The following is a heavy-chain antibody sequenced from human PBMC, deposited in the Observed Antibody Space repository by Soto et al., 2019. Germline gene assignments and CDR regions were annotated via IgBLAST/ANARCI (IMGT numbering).Heavy chain of an antibody. CDR1: GFTFSSYG. Sequence: QVQLVESGGGVVQPGRSLRLSCAASGFTFSSYGIHWVRQAPGKGLEWAAFISYEGSNKYYADSVKGRFTVSRDNTKNTLYLQMNSLRAEDTGVYYCAKVGPAYSGYDYFDYWGQGTLVTVSS. J-gene: IGHJ4*02. CDR3: AKVGPAYSGYDYFDY. D-gene: IGHD5-12*01. V-gene: IGHV3-30*18. CDR2: ISYEGSNK.